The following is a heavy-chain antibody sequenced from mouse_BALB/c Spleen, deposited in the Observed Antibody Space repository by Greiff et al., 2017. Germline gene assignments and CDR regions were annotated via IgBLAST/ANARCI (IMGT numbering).Heavy chain of an antibody. CDR2: ISSGGGST. V-gene: IGHV5-12-1*01. J-gene: IGHJ4*01. D-gene: IGHD2-14*01. CDR1: GFAFSSYD. CDR3: ARGRDRYDYAMDY. Sequence: EVQLQESGGGLVKPGGSLKLSCAASGFAFSSYDMSWVRQTPEKRLEWVAYISSGGGSTYYPDTVKGRFTISRDNAKNTLYLQMSSLKSEDTAMYYCARGRDRYDYAMDYWGQGTSVTVSS.